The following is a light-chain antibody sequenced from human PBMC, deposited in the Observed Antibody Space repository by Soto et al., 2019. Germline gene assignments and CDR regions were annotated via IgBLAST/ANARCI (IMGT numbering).Light chain of an antibody. Sequence: QSVLTQPTSVSGSPGQSITISCTGTSSDVGSYDLVSWYQQHPGKAPKLVIYEATQRASGISDRFSGSESGNTASLTISGLQAEDEADYYCSTERANTPVVFGGGTKLTVL. V-gene: IGLV2-23*01. J-gene: IGLJ2*01. CDR3: STERANTPVV. CDR2: EAT. CDR1: SSDVGSYDL.